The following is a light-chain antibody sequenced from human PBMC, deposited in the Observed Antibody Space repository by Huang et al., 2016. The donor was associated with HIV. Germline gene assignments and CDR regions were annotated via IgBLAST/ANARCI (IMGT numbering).Light chain of an antibody. CDR1: QSVRSD. Sequence: EVVMTQSPATLSVSPGERATLSCRASQSVRSDLAWYQQKPGQAPRLLIYDASTRATGIPARFSGTGSGTEFTLTISSLQSEDFAVYYCQQYHNWPPRYTFSRGTKLEIK. J-gene: IGKJ2*01. V-gene: IGKV3-15*01. CDR3: QQYHNWPPRYT. CDR2: DAS.